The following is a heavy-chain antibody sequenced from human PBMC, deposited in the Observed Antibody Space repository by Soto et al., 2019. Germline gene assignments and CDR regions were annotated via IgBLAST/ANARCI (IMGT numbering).Heavy chain of an antibody. CDR3: ARTYCSSTSCHNSDY. CDR2: ISSSGTTI. Sequence: EVQLVESGGTLVQPGGSLRLSCEASGFIFSHYEMNWVRQAPGKGLEWVSSISSSGTTIYYADSVRGRFTISRDNAEKSLYLQMNSLRAEVSAVYYCARTYCSSTSCHNSDYWGQGTLVTVSS. J-gene: IGHJ4*02. CDR1: GFIFSHYE. D-gene: IGHD2-2*01. V-gene: IGHV3-48*03.